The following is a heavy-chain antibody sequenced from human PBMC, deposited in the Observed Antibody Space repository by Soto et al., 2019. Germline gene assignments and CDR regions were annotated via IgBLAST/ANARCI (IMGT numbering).Heavy chain of an antibody. J-gene: IGHJ6*02. CDR2: INPNSGGT. CDR1: GYTFTGYY. CDR3: ARTDSSSHKASYYYYGMDA. Sequence: ASVKVSCKASGYTFTGYYMHWVRQAPGQGLEWMGWINPNSGGTNYAQKFQGRVTMTRDTSISTAYMELSRLRSDDTAVYYCARTDSSSHKASYYYYGMDAWGQGTTVTVSS. D-gene: IGHD6-6*01. V-gene: IGHV1-2*02.